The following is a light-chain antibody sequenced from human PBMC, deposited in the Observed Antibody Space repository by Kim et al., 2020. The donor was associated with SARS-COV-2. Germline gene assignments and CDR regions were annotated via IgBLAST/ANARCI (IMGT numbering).Light chain of an antibody. CDR3: QQAKLLPLT. Sequence: DIQMTQSPSSVSASVGDRVTITCRASQGIGTALGWYQQKPGKAPELLIYAASILQSGVPSRFSGSGSGTDFSLTISSLQPEDFATYYCQQAKLLPLTFGGGTKVDIK. CDR1: QGIGTA. J-gene: IGKJ4*01. CDR2: AAS. V-gene: IGKV1-12*01.